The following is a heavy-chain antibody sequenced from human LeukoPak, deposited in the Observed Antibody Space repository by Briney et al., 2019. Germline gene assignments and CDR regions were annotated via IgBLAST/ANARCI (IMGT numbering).Heavy chain of an antibody. D-gene: IGHD1-26*01. CDR3: ATDRSLGGYYGGFW. V-gene: IGHV1-24*01. CDR1: GYTLTKLS. Sequence: ASVKVSCKVSGYTLTKLSMHWVRQAPGKGLEWMGGFDPEDGETIYAQKFQGRVTMTEDTSTDTAYMELSSLRSEDTAVYYCATDRSLGGYYGGFWWGQGTLVTVSS. CDR2: FDPEDGET. J-gene: IGHJ4*02.